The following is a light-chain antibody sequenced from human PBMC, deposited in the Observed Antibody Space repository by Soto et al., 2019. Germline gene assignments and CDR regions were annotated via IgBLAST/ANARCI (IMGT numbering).Light chain of an antibody. CDR1: QTISSNY. Sequence: EIVLTQSPGTLSLSPGERATLSCRASQTISSNYLAWYQQKPGQAPRLLIYGASSRATGLPDRFSGSGSGTDFTLTVSRLEPEDFAVYYCQQYGRTPLTFGGGTKVEIK. CDR3: QQYGRTPLT. CDR2: GAS. J-gene: IGKJ4*01. V-gene: IGKV3-20*01.